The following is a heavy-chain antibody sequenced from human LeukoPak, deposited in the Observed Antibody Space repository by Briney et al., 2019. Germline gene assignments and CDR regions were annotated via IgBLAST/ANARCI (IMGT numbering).Heavy chain of an antibody. CDR3: AREGYYYDSSAQIPHDAFDI. D-gene: IGHD3-22*01. CDR1: GGSISSSSYY. Sequence: PSETLSLTYTVSGGSISSSSYYWGWIRQPPGKGLEWIGSIYYSGSTYYNPSLKSRVTISVDTSKNQFSLKLSSVTAADTAVYYCAREGYYYDSSAQIPHDAFDIWGQGTMVTVSS. J-gene: IGHJ3*02. CDR2: IYYSGST. V-gene: IGHV4-39*02.